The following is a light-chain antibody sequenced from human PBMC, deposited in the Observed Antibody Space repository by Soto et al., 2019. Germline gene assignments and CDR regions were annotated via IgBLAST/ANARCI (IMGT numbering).Light chain of an antibody. CDR2: INV. Sequence: QSVLTQPPSVSGAPGQRVTISCTGSSSNIGAGYDVHWYQQLPGTAPRLLIFINVNRPSGVPDRFSGSKSGTSASLAITGRRAEDEADYYCQSYDSGLSGYVFGTGTKLTVL. V-gene: IGLV1-40*01. CDR3: QSYDSGLSGYV. J-gene: IGLJ1*01. CDR1: SSNIGAGYD.